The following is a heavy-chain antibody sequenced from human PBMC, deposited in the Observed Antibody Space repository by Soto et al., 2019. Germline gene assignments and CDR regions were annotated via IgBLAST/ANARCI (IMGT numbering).Heavy chain of an antibody. D-gene: IGHD2-8*01. CDR3: ARLIGNSWLDS. J-gene: IGHJ5*01. CDR1: GDSVSSNNAA. V-gene: IGHV6-1*01. CDR2: TYYRSKWYN. Sequence: SQTLSLTCDISGDSVSSNNAAWSWIRQSPSRGLEWLGRTYYRSKWYNDYAVSVKGRITINPDTSNNQLSLQLNSVTPDDTAVYYCARLIGNSWLDSWGQGTLVTVSS.